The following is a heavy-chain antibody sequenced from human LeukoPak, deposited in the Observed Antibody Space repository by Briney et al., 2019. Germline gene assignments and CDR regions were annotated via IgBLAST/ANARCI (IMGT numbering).Heavy chain of an antibody. J-gene: IGHJ4*02. Sequence: ASVKVSCEASGYTFTSYGISWVRQAPGQGLEWMGGIIPIFGTANYAQKLQGRVTITADESTSTAYMELSSLRSEDTAVYYCARGRHWSGYYKAFDYWGQGTLVTVSS. CDR2: IIPIFGTA. CDR1: GYTFTSYG. CDR3: ARGRHWSGYYKAFDY. V-gene: IGHV1-69*13. D-gene: IGHD3-3*01.